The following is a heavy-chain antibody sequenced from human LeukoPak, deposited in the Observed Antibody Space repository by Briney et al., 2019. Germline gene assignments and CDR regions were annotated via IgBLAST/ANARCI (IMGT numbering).Heavy chain of an antibody. J-gene: IGHJ4*02. CDR3: ARHASGAAYGDAFDY. CDR2: IYPGDSDT. CDR1: GYSFTSYW. D-gene: IGHD4-17*01. V-gene: IGHV5-51*01. Sequence: GVSLQISCQGSGYSFTSYWIGWVRPTPGKGLEWMGIIYPGDSDTRYSPSFQGQVTISADKSISTAYLQWSSLKASDTAMYYCARHASGAAYGDAFDYWGQGTLVTVSS.